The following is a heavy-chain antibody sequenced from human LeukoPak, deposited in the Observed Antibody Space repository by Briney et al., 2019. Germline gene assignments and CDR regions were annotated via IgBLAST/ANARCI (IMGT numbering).Heavy chain of an antibody. Sequence: PGGSLRLSCAASGFTVSSNYMSWVRQAPGKGLEWVSVIYSGGSTYYADSVKGRFTISRDNSKNTLYLQMNSLRAEDTAVYYCARDAPICGDCSRLLDYWGQGTLVTVSS. CDR1: GFTVSSNY. J-gene: IGHJ4*02. CDR2: IYSGGST. D-gene: IGHD2-21*02. CDR3: ARDAPICGDCSRLLDY. V-gene: IGHV3-53*01.